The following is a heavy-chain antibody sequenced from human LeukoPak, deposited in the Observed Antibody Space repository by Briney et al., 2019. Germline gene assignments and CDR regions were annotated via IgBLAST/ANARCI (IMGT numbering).Heavy chain of an antibody. J-gene: IGHJ4*02. CDR2: FDPEDGET. V-gene: IGHV1-24*01. Sequence: ASVKVSCKVSVYTLTELSMHWVRQAPGKGLEWMGGFDPEDGETIYAQKFQGRVTMTEDTSTDTAYMELSSLRSEDTAVYYCATKPGTYYYDSSGYLDYWGQGTLVTVSS. CDR3: ATKPGTYYYDSSGYLDY. D-gene: IGHD3-22*01. CDR1: VYTLTELS.